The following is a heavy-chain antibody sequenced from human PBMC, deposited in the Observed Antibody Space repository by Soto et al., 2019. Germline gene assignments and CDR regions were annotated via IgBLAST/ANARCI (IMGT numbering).Heavy chain of an antibody. D-gene: IGHD6-13*01. CDR1: GGTFSSYT. Sequence: QVQLVQSGAEVKKPGSSVKVSCKASGGTFSSYTISWVRQAPGQGLEWMGRIIPILGIANSAQKFQGRVTITADKSTSTAYIVLRSMRSEDMAVYYCARALVRHDIAATRHFDLRGRGPLVTVSS. V-gene: IGHV1-69*02. CDR2: IIPILGIA. J-gene: IGHJ2*01. CDR3: ARALVRHDIAATRHFDL.